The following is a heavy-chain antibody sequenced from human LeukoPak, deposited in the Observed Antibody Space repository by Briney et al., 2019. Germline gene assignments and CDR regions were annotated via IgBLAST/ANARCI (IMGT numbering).Heavy chain of an antibody. D-gene: IGHD6-13*01. CDR1: GFTFSSYS. CDR2: ISSSSNYI. J-gene: IGHJ4*02. V-gene: IGHV3-21*01. Sequence: PGGSLRLSCAASGFTFSSYSMNWVRQAPGKGLEWVSSISSSSNYIYYADSLKGRFTISKDNAKNSLYLQMSSLRAEDTAVYYCARYSSRGNYFDYWGQGTLVTVSS. CDR3: ARYSSRGNYFDY.